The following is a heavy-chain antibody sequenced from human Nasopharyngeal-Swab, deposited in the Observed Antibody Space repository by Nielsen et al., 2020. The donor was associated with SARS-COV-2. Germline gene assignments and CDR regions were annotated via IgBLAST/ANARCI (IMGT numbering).Heavy chain of an antibody. D-gene: IGHD4-17*01. V-gene: IGHV4-38-2*02. CDR3: ARATYYGDYPLDY. J-gene: IGHJ4*02. CDR1: GYSINSGYY. Sequence: GPLRLSCTVSGYSINSGYYWGWIRQPPGKGLEWIASIFHSGSTYYNPSLKSRVTISVDTSKNQFSLKLTSVTAADTAVYYCARATYYGDYPLDYWGQGTLVTVSS. CDR2: IFHSGST.